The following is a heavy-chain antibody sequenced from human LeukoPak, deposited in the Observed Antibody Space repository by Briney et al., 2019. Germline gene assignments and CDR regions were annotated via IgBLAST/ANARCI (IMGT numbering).Heavy chain of an antibody. V-gene: IGHV4-30-4*08. CDR1: GGSISSGDYY. CDR3: ARDLPTTAFDI. D-gene: IGHD1-7*01. CDR2: IYYSGST. Sequence: SXTLSLTCTVSGGSISSGDYYWSWIRQPPGKGLEWIGYIYYSGSTYYNPSLKSRVTISVDTSKNQFSLKLSSVTAADTAVYYCARDLPTTAFDIWGQGTMVTVSS. J-gene: IGHJ3*02.